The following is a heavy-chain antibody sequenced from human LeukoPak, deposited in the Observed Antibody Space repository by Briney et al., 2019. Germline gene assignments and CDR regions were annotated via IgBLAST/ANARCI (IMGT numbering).Heavy chain of an antibody. CDR3: ARGPASWDLLSHFDY. J-gene: IGHJ4*02. CDR1: GFTFSSYA. V-gene: IGHV3-30*04. CDR2: ISYDGSNK. D-gene: IGHD1-26*01. Sequence: QAWGSLRLSCAASGFTFSSYAMHWVRQAPGKGLEWVAVISYDGSNKYYADSVKGRFTISRDNSKNTLYLQMNSLRAEDTAVYYCARGPASWDLLSHFDYWGQGTLVTVSS.